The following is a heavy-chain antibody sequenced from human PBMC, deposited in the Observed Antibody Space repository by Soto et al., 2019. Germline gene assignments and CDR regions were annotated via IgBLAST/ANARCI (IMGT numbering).Heavy chain of an antibody. CDR2: IHYSGTT. Sequence: SETLSLTCTVSGGSMRNYFWTWIRQPPGKGLEWIGYIHYSGTTSFFPSYNPSLRSRVAISEDTSKNQFSLKLLSVTTADTAVYFCAAGEASSRNLAPYYLDFWGQGTLVTVSS. CDR1: GGSMRNYF. V-gene: IGHV4-59*01. CDR3: AAGEASSRNLAPYYLDF. D-gene: IGHD6-13*01. J-gene: IGHJ4*02.